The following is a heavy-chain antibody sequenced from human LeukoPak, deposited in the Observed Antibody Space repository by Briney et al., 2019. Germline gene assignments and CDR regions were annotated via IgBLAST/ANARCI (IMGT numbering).Heavy chain of an antibody. CDR3: ARDKGIDLPPMGI. CDR1: GGTFSSYA. CDR2: IIPIFGTA. J-gene: IGHJ3*02. Sequence: SVKVSCKASGGTFSSYAISWVRQAPGQVLEWMGGIIPIFGTANYAQKFQGRVTITADESTSTAYMELSSLRSEDTAVYYCARDKGIDLPPMGIWGQGTMVTVSS. D-gene: IGHD2-8*01. V-gene: IGHV1-69*01.